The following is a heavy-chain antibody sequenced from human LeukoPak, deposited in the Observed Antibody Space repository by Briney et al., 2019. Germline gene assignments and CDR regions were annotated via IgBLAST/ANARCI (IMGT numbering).Heavy chain of an antibody. D-gene: IGHD3-10*01. V-gene: IGHV4-30-2*01. CDR2: MYHTRTT. CDR3: ASHTMVRGVTRGWFDP. J-gene: IGHJ5*02. Sequence: IGXMYHTRTTYYNPSLKSRVTISVDRSKNQFSLKLSSVTAADTAVYYCASHTMVRGVTRGWFDPWGQGTLVTVSS.